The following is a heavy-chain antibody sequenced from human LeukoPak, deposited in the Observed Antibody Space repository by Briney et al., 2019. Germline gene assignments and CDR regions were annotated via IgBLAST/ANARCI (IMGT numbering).Heavy chain of an antibody. V-gene: IGHV3-21*01. D-gene: IGHD3-22*01. CDR3: ARGVTMIVVVIDY. Sequence: GGSLRLSCAASGFTFSSYSMKWVRQAPGKGLEWVSSISSSSSYIYYADSGKGRFTISRDNAKNSLYLQMNSLRAEDRAVYYCARGVTMIVVVIDYWGQGTLVTVSS. CDR1: GFTFSSYS. CDR2: ISSSSSYI. J-gene: IGHJ4*02.